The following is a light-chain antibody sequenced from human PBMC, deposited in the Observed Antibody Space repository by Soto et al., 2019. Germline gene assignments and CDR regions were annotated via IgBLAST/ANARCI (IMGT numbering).Light chain of an antibody. CDR3: HQYDSWT. V-gene: IGKV3-15*01. CDR2: SAS. J-gene: IGKJ1*01. Sequence: EIVMTQSPATLSVSPGERATLSCRASQSVGSNLAWYQQKPGQAPRLLINSASSRAAGIPARFSGSGSGTDFTLTISRLEPEDFAVYYCHQYDSWTFGQGTKVDIK. CDR1: QSVGSN.